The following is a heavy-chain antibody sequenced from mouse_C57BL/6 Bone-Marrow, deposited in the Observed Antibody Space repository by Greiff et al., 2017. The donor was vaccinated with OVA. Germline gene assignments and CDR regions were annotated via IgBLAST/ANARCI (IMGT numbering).Heavy chain of an antibody. J-gene: IGHJ4*01. CDR2: IDPENGDT. Sequence: DVQLQESGAELVRPGASVKLSCTASGFNIKDDYMHWVKQRPEQGLEWIGWIDPENGDTEYASKFQGKATITADTASNPAYLQLSSLTSEDTAVYYCTTLYGSPFYAMDYWGQGTSVTVSS. CDR3: TTLYGSPFYAMDY. V-gene: IGHV14-4*01. CDR1: GFNIKDDY. D-gene: IGHD1-1*01.